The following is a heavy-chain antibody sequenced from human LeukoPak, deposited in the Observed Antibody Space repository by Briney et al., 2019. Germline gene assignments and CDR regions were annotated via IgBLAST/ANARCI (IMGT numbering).Heavy chain of an antibody. CDR1: GFTFSNYW. CDR2: INDDGSFT. V-gene: IGHV3-74*01. CDR3: AKGGGYEAQYYYYYLDV. Sequence: GGSLRLSCAASGFTFSNYWMHWVRQVPGKGLVWVSRINDDGSFTTYADSVKGRFTISRDNSKNTLYLQMKSLRAEDTAVYYCAKGGGYEAQYYYYYLDVWGKGTTVTISS. D-gene: IGHD5-12*01. J-gene: IGHJ6*03.